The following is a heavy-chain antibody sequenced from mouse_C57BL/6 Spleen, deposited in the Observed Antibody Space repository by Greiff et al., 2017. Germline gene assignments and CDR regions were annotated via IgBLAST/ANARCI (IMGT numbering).Heavy chain of an antibody. V-gene: IGHV1-4*01. D-gene: IGHD4-1*01. CDR2: INPSRGYT. CDR3: ARMGGTGYAMDY. J-gene: IGHJ4*01. Sequence: VQLQQSGAELARPGASVKMSCKASGYTFTSYTMHWVKQRPGQGLEWIGYINPSRGYTKYNQKFKDKATLTADKSSSTAYMQLSSLTSEDSAVYYCARMGGTGYAMDYWGQGTSVTVSS. CDR1: GYTFTSYT.